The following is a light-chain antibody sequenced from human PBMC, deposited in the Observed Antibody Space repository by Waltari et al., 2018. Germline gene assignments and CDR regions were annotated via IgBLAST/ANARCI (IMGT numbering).Light chain of an antibody. CDR2: DVS. V-gene: IGLV2-11*01. CDR3: CSYAGSYTWV. Sequence: QSALTQPRSVSGSPGQSVTISCTGTSSDVGGYNYVSWYQQPPGKAPKLMIYDVSKRPSGVPDRFSGSKSGNTASLTSSGLQAEDEADYYCCSYAGSYTWVFGGGTKLTVL. CDR1: SSDVGGYNY. J-gene: IGLJ3*02.